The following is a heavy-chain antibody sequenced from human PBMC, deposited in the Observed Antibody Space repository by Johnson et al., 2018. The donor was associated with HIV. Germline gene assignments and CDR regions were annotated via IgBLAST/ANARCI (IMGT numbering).Heavy chain of an antibody. CDR2: IRYDGSNQ. V-gene: IGHV3-30*02. D-gene: IGHD3-22*01. Sequence: QVQLVESGGGLVQPGGSLRLSCAASGFTFSSYGMHWVRQAPGKGLEWVAFIRYDGSNQYYADSVQGRFTISRDKSENTLYLQMNSLRDEDTAVYYCAKDVGNYWPDSFDIWGQGTMVTVSS. CDR1: GFTFSSYG. J-gene: IGHJ3*02. CDR3: AKDVGNYWPDSFDI.